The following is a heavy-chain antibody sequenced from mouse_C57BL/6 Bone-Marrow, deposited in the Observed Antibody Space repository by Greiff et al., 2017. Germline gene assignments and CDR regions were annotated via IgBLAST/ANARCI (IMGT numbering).Heavy chain of an antibody. CDR1: GYSITSGYY. CDR3: ARVRDWSWFAY. V-gene: IGHV3-6*01. Sequence: EVQLQESGPGLVKPSQSLSLTCSVTGYSITSGYYWNWIRQFPGNKLEWMGYISYDGSNNYNPSLKNRISITRDTSKNQFFLKLNSVTTEDTATYYCARVRDWSWFAYWGQGTLVTVPA. CDR2: ISYDGSN. J-gene: IGHJ3*01. D-gene: IGHD3-3*01.